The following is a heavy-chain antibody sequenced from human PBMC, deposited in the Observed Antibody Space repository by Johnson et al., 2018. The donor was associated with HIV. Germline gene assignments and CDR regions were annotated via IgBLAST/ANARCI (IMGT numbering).Heavy chain of an antibody. D-gene: IGHD2-21*01. CDR3: ARDTGGGEPYDI. V-gene: IGHV3-66*01. J-gene: IGHJ3*02. Sequence: VQLVESGGGLVQPGGSLRLSCAASGFTFSSYALTWVRQAPGKGLEWVSVIYSGGSTYYADSVKGRFTISRDNSKNTLYLQMNSLRAEDTAVYYCARDTGGGEPYDIWGQGTMVTVSS. CDR1: GFTFSSYA. CDR2: IYSGGST.